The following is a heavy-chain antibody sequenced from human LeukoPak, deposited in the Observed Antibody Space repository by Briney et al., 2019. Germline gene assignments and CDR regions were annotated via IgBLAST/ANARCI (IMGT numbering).Heavy chain of an antibody. CDR2: INPNSGGT. V-gene: IGHV1-2*06. J-gene: IGHJ5*02. CDR3: ARDRRAAINWFDP. Sequence: ASVKVACKAYGYTFTGYYMHWERQAPGQGIEWMGRINPNSGGTNYAQKFQGRVTMTRDTTISTAYMELSRLRSDDTAVYYCARDRRAAINWFDPWGQGTLVTVSS. CDR1: GYTFTGYY. D-gene: IGHD2-2*02.